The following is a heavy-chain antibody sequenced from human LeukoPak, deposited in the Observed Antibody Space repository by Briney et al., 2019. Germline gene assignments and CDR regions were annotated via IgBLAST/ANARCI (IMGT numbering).Heavy chain of an antibody. CDR3: ARDYDSSGYSDAFDI. J-gene: IGHJ3*02. V-gene: IGHV3-20*04. CDR1: GFTFDDYG. CDR2: INWNGGST. Sequence: GGSPRLSCAASGFTFDDYGMSWVRQAPGKGLEWVSGINWNGGSTGYADSVKGRFTISRDNAKNSLYLQMNSLRAEDTALYYCARDYDSSGYSDAFDIWGQGTMVTVSS. D-gene: IGHD3-22*01.